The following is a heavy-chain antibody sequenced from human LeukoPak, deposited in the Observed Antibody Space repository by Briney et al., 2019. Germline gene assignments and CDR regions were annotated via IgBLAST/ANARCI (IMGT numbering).Heavy chain of an antibody. V-gene: IGHV5-51*01. Sequence: GESLNISCKASGYSITSYWIGWVRQMPGKGLEWPGIIYRGDSDNRSSPSFHGQVTIPADKSIIPAYLQWSSLKASDTAMYYCARQRDSSYDYWGQGTLVTVSS. CDR1: GYSITSYW. D-gene: IGHD3-22*01. CDR2: IYRGDSDN. CDR3: ARQRDSSYDY. J-gene: IGHJ4*02.